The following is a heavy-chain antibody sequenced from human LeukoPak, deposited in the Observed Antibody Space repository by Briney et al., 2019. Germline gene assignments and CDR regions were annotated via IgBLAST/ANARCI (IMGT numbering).Heavy chain of an antibody. V-gene: IGHV3-21*01. D-gene: IGHD3-16*02. CDR2: ISSSSSYI. CDR3: ARENVDYVWGSYRPYDY. CDR1: GFTFSSYS. Sequence: GGSLRLSCAASGFTFSSYSMNWVRQAPGKGLEWVSSISSSSSYIYYADSVKGRFTISRDNAKNSLYLQMNSLRAEDTAVYYCARENVDYVWGSYRPYDYWGQGTLVTVSS. J-gene: IGHJ4*02.